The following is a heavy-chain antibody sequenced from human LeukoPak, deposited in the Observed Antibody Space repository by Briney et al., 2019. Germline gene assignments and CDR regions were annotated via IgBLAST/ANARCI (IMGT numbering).Heavy chain of an antibody. V-gene: IGHV4-4*07. CDR1: GGSISSYY. D-gene: IGHD3-22*01. CDR2: IYTSGST. J-gene: IGHJ6*03. Sequence: SETLSLTCTVSGGSISSYYWSWIRQPAGKGLEWIGRIYTSGSTNYNPSLKSRVTMSVDTSKNQFSLKLSSVTAADTAVYYCARDSPYYYDSSGYYRYYYYMDVWGKGTTVTISS. CDR3: ARDSPYYYDSSGYYRYYYYMDV.